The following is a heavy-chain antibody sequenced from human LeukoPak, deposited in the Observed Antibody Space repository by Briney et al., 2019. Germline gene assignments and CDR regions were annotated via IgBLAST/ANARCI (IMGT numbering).Heavy chain of an antibody. CDR1: GFTFSSYS. J-gene: IGHJ4*02. CDR3: ARWPYCGGDCYRFLDY. V-gene: IGHV3-48*01. D-gene: IGHD2-21*02. Sequence: GSLRLSCAASGFTFSSYSMNWVRPAPGKGLEWVSSIISSSSTIYYADSAKGRFTISRDNAKNSLYLQMNSLRAEDTAVYYCARWPYCGGDCYRFLDYWGQGTLVTVSS. CDR2: IISSSSTI.